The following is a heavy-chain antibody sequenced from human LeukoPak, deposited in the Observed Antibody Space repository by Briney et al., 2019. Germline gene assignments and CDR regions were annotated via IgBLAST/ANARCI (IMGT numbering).Heavy chain of an antibody. CDR1: GFTFSSYS. CDR3: ARDEANSSSWYYYYYMDV. CDR2: ISSSSSYI. Sequence: GGSLRLSCAASGFTFSSYSMNWVRQAPGKGLEWVSSISSSSSYIYYADSVKGRFTISRDNAKNSLYLQMNSLRAEDTAVYYCARDEANSSSWYYYYYMDVWGKGTTVTVSS. J-gene: IGHJ6*03. V-gene: IGHV3-21*01. D-gene: IGHD6-13*01.